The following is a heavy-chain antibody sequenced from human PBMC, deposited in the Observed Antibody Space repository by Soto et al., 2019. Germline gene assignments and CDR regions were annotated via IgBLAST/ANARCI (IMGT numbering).Heavy chain of an antibody. J-gene: IGHJ4*02. CDR2: ISAYNGNT. D-gene: IGHD3-22*01. CDR3: ARGVYYDSSGYYYDFAY. V-gene: IGHV1-18*01. CDR1: GYTFTSYG. Sequence: ASVKVSCKASGYTFTSYGISWVRQAPGQGLEWMGWISAYNGNTNYAQKLQGRVTMTTDTSTSTAYMELRSLRSDDTAVYYCARGVYYDSSGYYYDFAYWGQGTLVTVSS.